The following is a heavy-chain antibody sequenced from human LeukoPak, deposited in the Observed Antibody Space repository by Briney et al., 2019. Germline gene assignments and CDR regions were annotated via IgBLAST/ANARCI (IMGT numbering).Heavy chain of an antibody. CDR2: INPSGGST. V-gene: IGHV1-46*01. CDR1: GYTFTSYY. CDR3: ARAYLFGSSSGLDWFDP. J-gene: IGHJ5*02. D-gene: IGHD6-6*01. Sequence: ASVKVSCKASGYTFTSYYMHWVRQAPGQGLEWMGIINPSGGSTSYAQKFQGRVTMTRDMSTSTVYMELSSLRSEDTAVYYCARAYLFGSSSGLDWFDPWGQGTLVTVSS.